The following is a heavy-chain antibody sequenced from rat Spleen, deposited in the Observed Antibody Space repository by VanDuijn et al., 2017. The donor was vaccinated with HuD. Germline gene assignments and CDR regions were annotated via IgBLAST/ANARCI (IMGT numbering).Heavy chain of an antibody. Sequence: EVQLVESGGGLVQPGRSLKLSCAASGFTFSDYYMAWVRQAPKKGLEWVATIIYDDSRTYYRDSVKGRFTISRDNAKNTLYLQMDSLRSDDTATYYCATRFYDGIFDYWGQGVMVTVSS. J-gene: IGHJ2*01. D-gene: IGHD1-12*02. CDR2: IIYDDSRT. CDR1: GFTFSDYY. V-gene: IGHV5S10*01. CDR3: ATRFYDGIFDY.